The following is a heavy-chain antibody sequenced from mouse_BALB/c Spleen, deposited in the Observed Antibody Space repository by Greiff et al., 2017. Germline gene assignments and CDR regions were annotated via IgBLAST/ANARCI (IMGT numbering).Heavy chain of an antibody. D-gene: IGHD1-1*01. J-gene: IGHJ2*01. Sequence: LVESGPELVKPGASVKMSCKASGYTFTSYVMHWVKQKPGQGLEWIGYINPYNDGTKYNEKFKGKATLTSDKSSSTAYMELSSLTSEDSAVYYCARGTTPYYFDYWGQGTTLTVSS. CDR2: INPYNDGT. V-gene: IGHV1-14*01. CDR3: ARGTTPYYFDY. CDR1: GYTFTSYV.